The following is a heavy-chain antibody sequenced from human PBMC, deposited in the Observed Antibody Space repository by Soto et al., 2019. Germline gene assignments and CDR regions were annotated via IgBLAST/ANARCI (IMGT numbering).Heavy chain of an antibody. Sequence: SETLSLTCTVSGSSVSGGNYYWTWIRQPPEKGLEWIGYIYHSATTNYNASLRSRVTISVDTSKNQFSLRLTSVTAADTALYYCARYRDYGDYGYFDSWGQGTLVTVSS. CDR3: ARYRDYGDYGYFDS. D-gene: IGHD4-17*01. CDR2: IYHSATT. J-gene: IGHJ4*02. CDR1: GSSVSGGNYY. V-gene: IGHV4-61*01.